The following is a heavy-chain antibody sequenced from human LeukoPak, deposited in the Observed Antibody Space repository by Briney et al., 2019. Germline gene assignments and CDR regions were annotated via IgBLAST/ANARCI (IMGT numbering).Heavy chain of an antibody. D-gene: IGHD2-8*01. CDR2: IYYSGST. CDR3: ARCTSTNFDY. V-gene: IGHV4-59*12. CDR1: GDSIGSYY. J-gene: IGHJ4*02. Sequence: KPSETLSLTCTVSGDSIGSYYWSWIRQPPGKGLEWIGSIYYSGSTYYNPSLKSRVTISVDTSKNQFSLKLSSVTAADTAVYYCARCTSTNFDYWGQGTLVTVSS.